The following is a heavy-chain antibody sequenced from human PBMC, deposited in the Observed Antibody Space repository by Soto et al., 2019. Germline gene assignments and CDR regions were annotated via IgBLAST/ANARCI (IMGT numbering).Heavy chain of an antibody. V-gene: IGHV4-30-4*01. Sequence: QVQLQESGPGLVKPSQTLSLACTVSGGSVGSGEYYYSWIRQPPGKGLEWIGYIYDSGITHYTPSLKGRVTMSLDRSNNQVSLKLSSVTAADTAVYFCAIDVAHGYTENVWGQLTMITVSS. CDR2: IYDSGIT. J-gene: IGHJ3*01. CDR3: AIDVAHGYTENV. CDR1: GGSVGSGEYY. D-gene: IGHD5-18*01.